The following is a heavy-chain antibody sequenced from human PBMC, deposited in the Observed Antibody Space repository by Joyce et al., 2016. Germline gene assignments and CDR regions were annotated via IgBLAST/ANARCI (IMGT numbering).Heavy chain of an antibody. CDR3: AKDTITMIVVVILDY. D-gene: IGHD3-22*01. V-gene: IGHV3-23*01. Sequence: EVQLLESGGGWVQPGGSLRLSCAASGFTFSSYAMGWVRQAPGKGREWVSGISGSGGSTYYADSVKGRFTISRDNSKNTLYLQMNSLRAEDTAVYYCAKDTITMIVVVILDYWGQGTLVTVSS. J-gene: IGHJ4*02. CDR2: ISGSGGST. CDR1: GFTFSSYA.